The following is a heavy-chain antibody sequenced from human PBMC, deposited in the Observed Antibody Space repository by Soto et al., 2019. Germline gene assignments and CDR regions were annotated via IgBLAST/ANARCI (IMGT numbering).Heavy chain of an antibody. D-gene: IGHD6-13*01. CDR1: GFTFSGYT. J-gene: IGHJ6*02. V-gene: IGHV3-48*02. CDR3: ARDPERSSSWYYYYGMDV. CDR2: ISSSSSTI. Sequence: LRLSCAASGFTFSGYTMNWVRQAPGKGLEWVSYISSSSSTILYADSVKGRFTISRDNAKNSLYLQMNSLRDEDTAVYYCARDPERSSSWYYYYGMDVWGQGTTVTVSS.